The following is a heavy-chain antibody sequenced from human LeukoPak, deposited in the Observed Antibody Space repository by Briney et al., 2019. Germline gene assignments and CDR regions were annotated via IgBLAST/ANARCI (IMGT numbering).Heavy chain of an antibody. Sequence: GSLRLSCAASGFTFSSYEMNWVRQAPGKGLEWVSYISSSGSTIYYADSVKGRFTISRDNAKNSLYLQMNSLRAEDTAVYYCARDDGDQAEDYWGQGTLVTVSS. CDR1: GFTFSSYE. J-gene: IGHJ4*02. V-gene: IGHV3-48*03. CDR2: ISSSGSTI. D-gene: IGHD4-17*01. CDR3: ARDDGDQAEDY.